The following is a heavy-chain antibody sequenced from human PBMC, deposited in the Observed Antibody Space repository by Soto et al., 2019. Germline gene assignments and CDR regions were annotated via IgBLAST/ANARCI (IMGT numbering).Heavy chain of an antibody. Sequence: QVQLQQWGAGLLKPSETLSLTCAVYGGSFSGYYWSWIRQPPGKGLEWIGEINHSGSTNYNPSLKRRVTISVDTSKNQFSLKLSSVTAADTAVYYCARGRGSSGYYYSNWFDPWGQGTLVTVSS. CDR2: INHSGST. D-gene: IGHD3-22*01. J-gene: IGHJ5*02. CDR1: GGSFSGYY. V-gene: IGHV4-34*01. CDR3: ARGRGSSGYYYSNWFDP.